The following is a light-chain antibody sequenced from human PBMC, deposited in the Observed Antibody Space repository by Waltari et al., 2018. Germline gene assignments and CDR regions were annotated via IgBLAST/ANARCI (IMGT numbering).Light chain of an antibody. Sequence: QAVLTQPSSLSASPGASASLTCTLRSGINVGTYRIYWYQQQPGSPPQYLLRYKSDSDKQHGSGVPSRFSGSKDASANAGILLISGLQSEDEADYYCMIWHSSASVFGTGTKVTVL. CDR1: SGINVGTYR. CDR2: YKSDSDK. J-gene: IGLJ1*01. CDR3: MIWHSSASV. V-gene: IGLV5-45*03.